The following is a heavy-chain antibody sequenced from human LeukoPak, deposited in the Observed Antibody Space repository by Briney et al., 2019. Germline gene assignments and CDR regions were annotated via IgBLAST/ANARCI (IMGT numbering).Heavy chain of an antibody. CDR2: ISHDGMNR. CDR3: AKDGAQYSSGPKCDP. J-gene: IGHJ5*02. Sequence: GGSLRLSCAASGLHFSGTAMSWVRQAPGKGLEWVSGISHDGMNRYYADSVKGRFTISRDNSKKTVSLEMNSLTAADTGVYYCAKDGAQYSSGPKCDPRGQGVLVTVSP. V-gene: IGHV3-23*01. CDR1: GLHFSGTA. D-gene: IGHD6-19*01.